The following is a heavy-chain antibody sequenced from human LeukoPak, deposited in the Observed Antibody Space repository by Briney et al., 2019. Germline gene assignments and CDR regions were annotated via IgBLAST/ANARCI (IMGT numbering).Heavy chain of an antibody. D-gene: IGHD3-22*01. CDR3: ARGGHYYDSSGYLFDY. J-gene: IGHJ4*02. CDR2: IGTTGDT. Sequence: GGSLRLSCAASGFTFSSYDMHWVRHATGKGLEWVSAIGTTGDTYYPGSVKGRLTISRENAKNSLYLQMNSLRAGDTAVYYCARGGHYYDSSGYLFDYWGQGTLVTVSS. V-gene: IGHV3-13*01. CDR1: GFTFSSYD.